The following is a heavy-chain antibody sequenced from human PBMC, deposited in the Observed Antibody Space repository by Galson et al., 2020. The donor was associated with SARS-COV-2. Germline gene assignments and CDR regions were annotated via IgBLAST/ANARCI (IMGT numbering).Heavy chain of an antibody. V-gene: IGHV6-1*01. Sequence: TCASPGHNKSNNSTAWNWIRQSPSRGLEWLGRTYYRSKWSSDYAVSVKSRITINPDTSKNQFSLQLNSVTPEDTAVYYCARIPGITVARTFDYWGQGTLVTVSS. J-gene: IGHJ4*02. CDR2: TYYRSKWSS. CDR3: ARIPGITVARTFDY. CDR1: GHNKSNNSTA. D-gene: IGHD6-19*01.